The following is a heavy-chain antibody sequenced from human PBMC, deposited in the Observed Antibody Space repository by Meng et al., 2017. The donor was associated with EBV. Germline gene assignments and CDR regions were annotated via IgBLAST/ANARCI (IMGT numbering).Heavy chain of an antibody. J-gene: IGHJ4*02. V-gene: IGHV1-69*01. Sequence: QVQLVQSAAELKKPGSSVKVSCKTSGGPFRYYAISWVRQAPGQGLEWLGGFLPRLGAPNYAQKFHGRVKITADESTSTHYMDLSSLRSEDTAIYYCAGESGRGYTPDYWGQGTLVTVSS. CDR2: FLPRLGAP. CDR1: GGPFRYYA. D-gene: IGHD3-10*01. CDR3: AGESGRGYTPDY.